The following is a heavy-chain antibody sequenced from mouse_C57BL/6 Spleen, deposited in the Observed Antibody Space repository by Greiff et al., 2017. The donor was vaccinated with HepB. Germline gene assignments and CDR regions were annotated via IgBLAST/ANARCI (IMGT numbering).Heavy chain of an antibody. V-gene: IGHV14-4*01. Sequence: EVKVEESGAELVRPGASVKLSCTASGFNIKDDYMHWVKQRPEQGLEWIGWIDPENGDTEYASKFQGKATITADTSSNTAYLQLSSLTSEDTAVYYCTEGMRLRRSGFAYWGQGTLVTVSA. CDR3: TEGMRLRRSGFAY. CDR1: GFNIKDDY. J-gene: IGHJ3*01. CDR2: IDPENGDT. D-gene: IGHD2-4*01.